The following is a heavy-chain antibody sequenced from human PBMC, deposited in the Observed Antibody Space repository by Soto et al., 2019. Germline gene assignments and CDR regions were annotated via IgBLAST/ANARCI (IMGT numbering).Heavy chain of an antibody. Sequence: PSETLSLTCTVSGGSISSGGYYWIWIRHHPGKGLEWIGYIYYSGSTYYNPSLKSRVTISVDTSKNQFSLKLSSVTAADTAVYYCARRRGSAMVMRYFDYWGQGTLVTVSS. CDR2: IYYSGST. J-gene: IGHJ4*02. D-gene: IGHD5-18*01. V-gene: IGHV4-31*03. CDR1: GGSISSGGYY. CDR3: ARRRGSAMVMRYFDY.